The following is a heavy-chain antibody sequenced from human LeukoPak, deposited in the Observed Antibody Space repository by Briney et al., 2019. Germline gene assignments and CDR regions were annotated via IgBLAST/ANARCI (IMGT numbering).Heavy chain of an antibody. CDR3: AKDRQGFGFGEQLDYYYMDV. CDR2: ISGSGGST. D-gene: IGHD3-10*01. V-gene: IGHV3-23*01. Sequence: PGGSLRLSCVASEFTFSGYAMSWVRQVPGKGLEWVSVISGSGGSTYYADSVKGRFTISRDNYKNTLYLQINSLRAEDTAVYYCAKDRQGFGFGEQLDYYYMDVWGKGTTVTVS. CDR1: EFTFSGYA. J-gene: IGHJ6*03.